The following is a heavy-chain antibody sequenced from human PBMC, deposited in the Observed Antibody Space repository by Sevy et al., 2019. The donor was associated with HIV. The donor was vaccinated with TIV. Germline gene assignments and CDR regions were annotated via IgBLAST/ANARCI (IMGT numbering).Heavy chain of an antibody. Sequence: GESLKISCTPSGFTFGDYTMTWVRQAPGKGLEWVAFIRGKPYGGTTEYAASVKGRFSISRDDSKSIAYLQMNSLKIEDTGVYYCTRVEGAADWGMDVWGQGTMVTVSS. CDR1: GFTFGDYT. J-gene: IGHJ6*02. CDR2: IRGKPYGGTT. D-gene: IGHD1-26*01. V-gene: IGHV3-49*04. CDR3: TRVEGAADWGMDV.